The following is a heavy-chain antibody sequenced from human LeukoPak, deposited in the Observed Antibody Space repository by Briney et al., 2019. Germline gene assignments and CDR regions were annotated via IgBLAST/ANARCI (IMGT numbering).Heavy chain of an antibody. Sequence: GGSLRLSCAASGFTFDDYGMSWVRQAPGKGLEWVSGINWNGGSTGYADSVKGRFTISRDNAKNSLYLQMNSLRAEDMALYHCARDMEPNYYGSGAPFDYWGQGTLVTVSS. D-gene: IGHD3-10*01. CDR2: INWNGGST. J-gene: IGHJ4*02. CDR3: ARDMEPNYYGSGAPFDY. CDR1: GFTFDDYG. V-gene: IGHV3-20*01.